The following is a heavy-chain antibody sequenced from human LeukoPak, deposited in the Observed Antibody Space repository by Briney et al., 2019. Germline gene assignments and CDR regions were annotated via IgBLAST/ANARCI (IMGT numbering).Heavy chain of an antibody. D-gene: IGHD3-16*01. CDR2: ISGTGFNA. Sequence: GGSLRLSCEASGFTLSAYAMTWVRQAPGKGLEWVSAISGTGFNAEYADAVKGRCTISRDNSKNTLYLQMFSLRPDDTAVYYCARGGGLDVWGQGATVTVSS. J-gene: IGHJ6*02. CDR1: GFTLSAYA. V-gene: IGHV3-23*01. CDR3: ARGGGLDV.